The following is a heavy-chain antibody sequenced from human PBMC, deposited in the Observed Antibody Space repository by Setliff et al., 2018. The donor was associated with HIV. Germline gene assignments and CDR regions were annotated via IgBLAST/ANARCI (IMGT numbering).Heavy chain of an antibody. V-gene: IGHV4-34*01. CDR1: GGSFSDYF. J-gene: IGHJ4*02. Sequence: SETLSLTCAVYGGSFSDYFWTWIRPPPGKGLEWIGEINHSGSTNYNPSLKSRVTISVDTSKNQISLKLTSVTAEDTAVYYCARDRGGSSYFDYWGQGTLVTVSS. CDR3: ARDRGGSSYFDY. D-gene: IGHD1-26*01. CDR2: INHSGST.